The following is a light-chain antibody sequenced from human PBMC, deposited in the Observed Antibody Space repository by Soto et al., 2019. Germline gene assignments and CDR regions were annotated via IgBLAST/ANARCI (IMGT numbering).Light chain of an antibody. Sequence: DIQLTQSPSSLSASVGDRVTITCRASESINSNLNWYQQRPGKAPKLLIYTASSLQSGVPSRFSGSGSGTDYTLTITGLRPEDFATYFCQHIYSPPTFGRGTKVEIK. J-gene: IGKJ1*01. CDR2: TAS. CDR1: ESINSN. V-gene: IGKV1-39*01. CDR3: QHIYSPPT.